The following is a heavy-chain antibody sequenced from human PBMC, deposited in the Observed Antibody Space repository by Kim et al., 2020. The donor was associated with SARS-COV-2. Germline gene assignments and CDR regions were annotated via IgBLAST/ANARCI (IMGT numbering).Heavy chain of an antibody. CDR3: VKVDGGDGYHFDA. J-gene: IGHJ4*02. CDR2: ICYNGGSK. D-gene: IGHD2-21*02. CDR1: GFGFSSFA. Sequence: GGSLRLSCSGSGFGFSSFAMHWVRQAPGKGLEYVSAICYNGGSKYYADSVKGRFTISRDNSKNMVYLQMSSLRGEDTAVYYCVKVDGGDGYHFDAWGQGTRVTVFS. V-gene: IGHV3-64D*09.